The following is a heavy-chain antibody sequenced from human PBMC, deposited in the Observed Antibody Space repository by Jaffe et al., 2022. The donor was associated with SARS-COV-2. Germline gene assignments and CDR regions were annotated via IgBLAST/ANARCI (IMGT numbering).Heavy chain of an antibody. D-gene: IGHD3-22*01. Sequence: EVQLVESGGGLVKPGGSLRLSCAASGFTFSNAWMSWVRQAPGKGLEWVGRIKSKTDGGTTDYAAPVKGRFTISRDDSKNTLYLQMNSLKTEDTAVYYCTTNLVYYYDSSGWAFDIWGQGTMVTVSS. CDR3: TTNLVYYYDSSGWAFDI. V-gene: IGHV3-15*01. CDR2: IKSKTDGGTT. J-gene: IGHJ3*02. CDR1: GFTFSNAW.